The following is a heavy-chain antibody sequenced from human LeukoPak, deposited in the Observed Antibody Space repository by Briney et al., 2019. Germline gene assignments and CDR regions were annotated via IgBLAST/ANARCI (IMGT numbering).Heavy chain of an antibody. CDR1: GGSIRSYY. Sequence: PSETLSLTCTVSGGSIRSYYWSWIRQPPGKGLEWIAYIFYSGSTNFNPSLKSRVTMSVDTSKNQFSLRLSSVTAADTAVYYCARSESRYNWFDPWGQGTLVTVSS. V-gene: IGHV4-59*08. D-gene: IGHD2-2*01. CDR2: IFYSGST. J-gene: IGHJ5*02. CDR3: ARSESRYNWFDP.